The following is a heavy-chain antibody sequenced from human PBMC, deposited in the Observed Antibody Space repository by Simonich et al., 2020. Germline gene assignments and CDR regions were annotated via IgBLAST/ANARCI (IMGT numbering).Heavy chain of an antibody. V-gene: IGHV3-21*01. CDR2: IRSSSSYI. CDR1: GFTFSSYS. CDR3: ARWIAVAGTGAYGMDV. J-gene: IGHJ6*02. D-gene: IGHD6-19*01. Sequence: EVQLVESGGGLVKPGGSLRLSCAASGFTFSSYSMNWVRQAPGKGLEWVSSIRSSSSYIYYADSEKGRFTNSRDNAKNALYRQMNSLRAEDTAVYYCARWIAVAGTGAYGMDVWGQGTTVTVSS.